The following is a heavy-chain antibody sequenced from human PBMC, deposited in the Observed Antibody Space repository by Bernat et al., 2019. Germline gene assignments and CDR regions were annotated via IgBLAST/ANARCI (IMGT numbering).Heavy chain of an antibody. CDR1: GFTFSSYG. CDR2: ISYDGSNK. CDR3: AREIEARSGYYFDY. Sequence: QVQLVESGGGVVQPGRSLRLSCAASGFTFSSYGMHWVRQAPGKGLEWVAVISYDGSNKYYADSVKGRFTISRDNSKNTLYLQMNSLRAEDTAVYYCAREIEARSGYYFDYWGQGTLVTVSS. D-gene: IGHD3-10*01. J-gene: IGHJ4*02. V-gene: IGHV3-30*03.